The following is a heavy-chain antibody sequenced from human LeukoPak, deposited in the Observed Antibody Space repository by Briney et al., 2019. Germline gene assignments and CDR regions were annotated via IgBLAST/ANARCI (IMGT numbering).Heavy chain of an antibody. V-gene: IGHV4-39*01. D-gene: IGHD4-11*01. J-gene: IGHJ4*02. CDR2: IYHSGTT. Sequence: PSETLTLTCTISGGSISSGAHYWGWIRQTPGKGLEWLGSIYHSGTTYDNPSLRSRVTISVDTSKNQFSLKMVSVTAADSALYYCARAWVCADSTYRDYWGQGTLVTVSS. CDR1: GGSISSGAHY. CDR3: ARAWVCADSTYRDY.